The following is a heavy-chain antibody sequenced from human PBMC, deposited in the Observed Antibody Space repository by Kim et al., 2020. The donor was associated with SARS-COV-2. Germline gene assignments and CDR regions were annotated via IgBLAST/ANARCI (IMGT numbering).Heavy chain of an antibody. CDR2: IYYSGST. J-gene: IGHJ6*02. V-gene: IGHV4-59*01. CDR1: GGSISSYY. Sequence: SETLSLTCTVSGGSISSYYWSWIRQPPGKGLEWIGYIYYSGSTNYNPSLKSRVTISVDTSKNQFSLKLSSVTAADTAVYYCARDQGVYLGIAGNYYYGMDVWGQGTTVTVSS. CDR3: ARDQGVYLGIAGNYYYGMDV. D-gene: IGHD6-13*01.